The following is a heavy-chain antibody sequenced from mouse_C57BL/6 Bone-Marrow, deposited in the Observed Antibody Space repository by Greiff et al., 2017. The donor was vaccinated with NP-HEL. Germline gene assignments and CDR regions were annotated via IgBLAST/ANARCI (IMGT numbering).Heavy chain of an antibody. CDR3: ANYYGSSYSHYYAMDY. D-gene: IGHD1-1*01. CDR1: GYAFSSSW. Sequence: QVQLQQSGPELVKPGASVKISCKASGYAFSSSWMNWVKQRPGKGLEWIGRIYPGDGDTNYNGKFKGKATLTADKSSSTAYMQLSSLTSEDSAVYFCANYYGSSYSHYYAMDYWGQGTSVTVSS. CDR2: IYPGDGDT. J-gene: IGHJ4*01. V-gene: IGHV1-82*01.